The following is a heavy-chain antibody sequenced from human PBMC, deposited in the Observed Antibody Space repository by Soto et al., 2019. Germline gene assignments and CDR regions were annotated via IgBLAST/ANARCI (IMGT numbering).Heavy chain of an antibody. V-gene: IGHV3-23*01. CDR1: GFRLSDSA. CDR3: AKNGCSYPACYPYYYVDV. D-gene: IGHD2-15*01. J-gene: IGHJ6*03. Sequence: PGGSLRLSCGASGFRLSDSAVSWVRQAPGKGLEWVSSLTVTGDSAFYSDSVKGRFTISRDISKSTLYLQMNSLRAEDTAVYYFAKNGCSYPACYPYYYVDVWGRGTTVTVSS. CDR2: LTVTGDSA.